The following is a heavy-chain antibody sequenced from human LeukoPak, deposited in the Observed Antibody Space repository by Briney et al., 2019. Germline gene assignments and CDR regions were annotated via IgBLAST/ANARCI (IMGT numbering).Heavy chain of an antibody. Sequence: GGSLRLSCAASGFTFSSYSMNWVRQAPGKGLEWVSSISSSSSYIYYADSVKGRFTISRDNAKNSLYLQMNSLRAEDTAVYYCARGGPLAAAFNYWGQGTLVTVSS. CDR1: GFTFSSYS. J-gene: IGHJ4*02. CDR3: ARGGPLAAAFNY. V-gene: IGHV3-21*01. D-gene: IGHD6-13*01. CDR2: ISSSSSYI.